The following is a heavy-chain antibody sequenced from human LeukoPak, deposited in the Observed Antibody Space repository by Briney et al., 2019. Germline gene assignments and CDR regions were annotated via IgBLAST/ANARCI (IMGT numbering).Heavy chain of an antibody. CDR3: APPPGDYGDYYFDY. V-gene: IGHV3-23*01. J-gene: IGHJ4*02. Sequence: GGSLRLSCAASGFTFSSYAMSWVRQAPGKGLEWVSAISGSGGSTYYADSVKGRFTISRDNSKNTLYLQMNSLRAEDTAVYYCAPPPGDYGDYYFDYWGQGTLVTVSS. D-gene: IGHD4-17*01. CDR1: GFTFSSYA. CDR2: ISGSGGST.